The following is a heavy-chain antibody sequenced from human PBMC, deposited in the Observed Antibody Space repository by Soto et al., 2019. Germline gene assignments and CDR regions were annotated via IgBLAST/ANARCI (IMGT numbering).Heavy chain of an antibody. Sequence: QVQLMQSGAEVKKSGASVKVSCKASGYTFINYGIIWVRQAPGQGLEWMGWITDYNGSKKYARKFQDRVTMTTDTSRSTAYMELRSLRSDYTAVYFCARDVFGDLWRSPDVWGQGTMVTVSS. V-gene: IGHV1-18*04. J-gene: IGHJ3*01. CDR3: ARDVFGDLWRSPDV. CDR2: ITDYNGSK. CDR1: GYTFINYG. D-gene: IGHD2-21*02.